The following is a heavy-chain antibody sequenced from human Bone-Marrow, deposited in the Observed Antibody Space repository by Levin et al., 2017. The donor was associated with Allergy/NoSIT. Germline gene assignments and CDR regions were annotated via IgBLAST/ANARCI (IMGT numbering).Heavy chain of an antibody. J-gene: IGHJ3*01. Sequence: TSETLSLTCALYGGSFSGHYWAWIRQPPGRGLEWIGEINHRGYATYNPSLMGRGAMSVDMSKRQASLTLTSLSAADTGVYYCARGGIAAGTTFDVWGQGTAVTVSS. V-gene: IGHV4-34*01. CDR3: ARGGIAAGTTFDV. CDR2: INHRGYA. CDR1: GGSFSGHY. D-gene: IGHD1-14*01.